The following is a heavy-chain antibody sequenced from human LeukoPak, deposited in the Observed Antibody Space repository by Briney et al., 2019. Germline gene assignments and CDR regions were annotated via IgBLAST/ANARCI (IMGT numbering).Heavy chain of an antibody. CDR3: ARGHRDITMVRGVIRGARWFDP. Sequence: GESLKISCKGSGYIFSDFWIVWVRQVPGKGLELMGIIYPGDSDTRYSPSFQGQVTISADKSISTAYLQWSSLKASDTAMYYCARGHRDITMVRGVIRGARWFDPWGQGTLVTVSS. J-gene: IGHJ5*02. D-gene: IGHD3-10*01. CDR2: IYPGDSDT. CDR1: GYIFSDFW. V-gene: IGHV5-51*01.